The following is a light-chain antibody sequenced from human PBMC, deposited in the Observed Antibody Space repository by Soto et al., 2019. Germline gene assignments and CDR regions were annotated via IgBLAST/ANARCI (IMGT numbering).Light chain of an antibody. Sequence: IELTQSPATLSLSPGERATLSCRASQTIGNYLAWYQQKPGQAPRLLIYDASNGATGIPARFSGSGSGTDFTLTISSLEPEDFAVYYCQQRSDWPPITFGQGTRLDIK. CDR1: QTIGNY. CDR2: DAS. J-gene: IGKJ5*01. V-gene: IGKV3-11*01. CDR3: QQRSDWPPIT.